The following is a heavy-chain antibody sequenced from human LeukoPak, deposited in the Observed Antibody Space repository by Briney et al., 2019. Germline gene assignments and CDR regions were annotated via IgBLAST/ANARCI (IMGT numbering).Heavy chain of an antibody. D-gene: IGHD3-3*01. CDR3: ARDLRITIFGVPGIGYMDV. CDR1: GGSISSYY. J-gene: IGHJ6*03. V-gene: IGHV4-4*07. Sequence: SETLSLTCTVSGGSISSYYWSWIRQPAGKGLEWIGRIYTSGSTNYNPSLKSRVTMSVDTSKNQFSLKLSSVTAADTAVYYCARDLRITIFGVPGIGYMDVWGKGTTVTVSS. CDR2: IYTSGST.